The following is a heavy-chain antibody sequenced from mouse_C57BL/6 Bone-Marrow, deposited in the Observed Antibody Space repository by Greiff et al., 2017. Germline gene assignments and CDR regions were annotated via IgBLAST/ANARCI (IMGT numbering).Heavy chain of an antibody. CDR1: GYTFSDYG. J-gene: IGHJ3*01. CDR2: ISSGSSTI. CDR3: ARRYADRSSSFAD. V-gene: IGHV5-17*01. D-gene: IGHD1-1*01. Sequence: EVHLVESGGGLVKPGASLKLSCAASGYTFSDYGMHWVRQAPEKGLEWVAYISSGSSTINYDDTVKGRFTMSRDKSSSTVYMQLTSLMSEDTAVYYCARRYADRSSSFADWGKGTLVTVSA.